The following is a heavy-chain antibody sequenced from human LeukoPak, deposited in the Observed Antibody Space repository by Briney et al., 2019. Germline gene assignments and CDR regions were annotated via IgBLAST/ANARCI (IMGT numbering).Heavy chain of an antibody. Sequence: PGGTLCLTCAVSGSTISNNDLRWVRQAPGKGREWVLAISVSGDSTYYDDSVKGHFTISRDNSKNQLYLKMISLTAAATAVYYCAKDGGIDYYGSGSYYNPTLLFDYWGQGTLVTVSS. J-gene: IGHJ4*02. V-gene: IGHV3-23*01. CDR1: GSTISNND. CDR3: AKDGGIDYYGSGSYYNPTLLFDY. D-gene: IGHD3-10*01. CDR2: ISVSGDST.